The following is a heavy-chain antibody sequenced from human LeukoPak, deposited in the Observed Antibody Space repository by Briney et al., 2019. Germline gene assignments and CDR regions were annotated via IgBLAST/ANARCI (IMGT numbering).Heavy chain of an antibody. Sequence: ASVKVSCKASGYTFTAYAINWVRQAPGQGLEWMGWINTNTGNPTYAQDFTGRFVFSLDTSANTAFLQINSLKSEDTAVYFCARGDSAYYYLYNYWGQGTLVTVSS. D-gene: IGHD3-16*02. V-gene: IGHV7-4-1*02. CDR3: ARGDSAYYYLYNY. CDR2: INTNTGNP. CDR1: GYTFTAYA. J-gene: IGHJ4*02.